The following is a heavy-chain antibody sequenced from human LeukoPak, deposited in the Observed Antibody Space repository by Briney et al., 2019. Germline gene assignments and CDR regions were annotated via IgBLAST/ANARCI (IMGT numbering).Heavy chain of an antibody. J-gene: IGHJ5*02. Sequence: SVKVSCMTSGGTFNNSAISWVRQAPGQGLEWLGGIMPLFGTAGYSQKFQGRVTITKDEFTRTVYLELTSLTSDDTAVYYCARDVHGDYGSGWFDLWGQGTLVSVSS. D-gene: IGHD4-17*01. V-gene: IGHV1-69*05. CDR3: ARDVHGDYGSGWFDL. CDR2: IMPLFGTA. CDR1: GGTFNNSA.